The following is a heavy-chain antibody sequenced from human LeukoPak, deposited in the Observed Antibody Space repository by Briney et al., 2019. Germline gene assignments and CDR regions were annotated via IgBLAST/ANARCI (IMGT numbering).Heavy chain of an antibody. CDR1: GYTLTELS. CDR3: ATATLINYYGSGSYSY. D-gene: IGHD3-10*01. Sequence: GASVKVSCKVSGYTLTELSMHWVRQAPGKGLERMGGFDPEDGETIYAQKFQGRVTMTEDTSTDTAYMELGSLRSEDTAVYYCATATLINYYGSGSYSYWGQGTLVAVSS. J-gene: IGHJ4*02. V-gene: IGHV1-24*01. CDR2: FDPEDGET.